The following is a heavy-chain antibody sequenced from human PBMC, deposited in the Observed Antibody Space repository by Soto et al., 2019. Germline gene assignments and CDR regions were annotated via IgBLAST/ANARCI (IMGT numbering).Heavy chain of an antibody. J-gene: IGHJ6*03. Sequence: EVKLVESGGGLVQPGRSLRLSCATSGFIFDDYAMHWVRQAPGKGLEWVSGISWNSGVINYADSVKGRFTTSRDNAKDSFYLQLSSLSSADTATYFCAKDTSGAEVGIMDVWGKGTTVIVSS. V-gene: IGHV3-9*01. D-gene: IGHD1-26*01. CDR1: GFIFDDYA. CDR2: ISWNSGVI. CDR3: AKDTSGAEVGIMDV.